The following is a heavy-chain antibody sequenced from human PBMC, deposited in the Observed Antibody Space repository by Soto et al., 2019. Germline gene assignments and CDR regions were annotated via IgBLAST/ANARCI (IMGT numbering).Heavy chain of an antibody. Sequence: GGSMRLSCAASGFTFRTYAMSWVRQAPGKGLEWVSTITDSGGSTYYAASVKGRFTISRDNSENTLYLLMNSLSAEDTALYYCAKVHGSGTYYNSPEEWGEGTLVSVS. J-gene: IGHJ4*02. D-gene: IGHD3-10*01. V-gene: IGHV3-23*01. CDR2: ITDSGGST. CDR3: AKVHGSGTYYNSPEE. CDR1: GFTFRTYA.